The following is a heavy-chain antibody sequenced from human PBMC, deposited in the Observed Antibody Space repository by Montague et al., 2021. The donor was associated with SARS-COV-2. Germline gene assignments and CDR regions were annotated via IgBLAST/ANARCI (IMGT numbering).Heavy chain of an antibody. D-gene: IGHD3-22*01. V-gene: IGHV3-53*04. J-gene: IGHJ4*02. CDR1: GFTVSSNY. CDR3: ARVETYYYDSSGYNGVDY. Sequence: SLRLSCAASGFTVSSNYMSWVRQAPGKGLEWVSVIYSGGSTYYADSVKGRFTISRHNSKNTLYLQMNSLRAEDTAVYYCARVETYYYDSSGYNGVDYWGQGTLVTVSS. CDR2: IYSGGST.